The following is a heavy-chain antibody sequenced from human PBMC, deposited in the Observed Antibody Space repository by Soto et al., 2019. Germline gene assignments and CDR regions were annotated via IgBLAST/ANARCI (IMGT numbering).Heavy chain of an antibody. D-gene: IGHD6-13*01. CDR3: AGGYSSSWTKGGGAFDI. CDR1: GGTFSSYA. CDR2: IIPIFGTA. Sequence: GASVKVSCKASGGTFSSYAISWVRQAPGQGLEWMGGIIPIFGTANYAQKFQGRVTITADESTSTAYMELSSLRSEDTAVYYCAGGYSSSWTKGGGAFDIWGQGTMVTVSS. V-gene: IGHV1-69*13. J-gene: IGHJ3*02.